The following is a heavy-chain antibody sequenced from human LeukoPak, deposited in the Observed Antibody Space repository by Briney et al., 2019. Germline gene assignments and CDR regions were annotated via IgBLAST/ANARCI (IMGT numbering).Heavy chain of an antibody. CDR1: GFTFSSYS. J-gene: IGHJ4*02. D-gene: IGHD3-3*02. CDR3: ARRDSISDY. Sequence: GGSLKLSCAASGFTFSSYSMDWVRQAPGKELEWVSSISSSSSYIYYADSVKGRFTISRDNAKNSLYLQMNSLRAEDTAVYYCARRDSISDYWGQGTLVTVSS. V-gene: IGHV3-21*01. CDR2: ISSSSSYI.